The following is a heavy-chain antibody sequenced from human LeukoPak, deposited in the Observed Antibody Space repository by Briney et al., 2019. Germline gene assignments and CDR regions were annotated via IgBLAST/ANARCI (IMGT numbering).Heavy chain of an antibody. J-gene: IGHJ5*02. D-gene: IGHD6-13*01. V-gene: IGHV1-8*03. CDR2: MNPNSGNT. CDR1: GYTFTSYD. CDR3: ARGGGSAAARRFDP. Sequence: ASVKVSCKASGYTFTSYDINWVRQAPGQGLEWMGWMNPNSGNTGYAQKFEGRVTITSHTSISTAYMELSSLRSEDTAVYYCARGGGSAAARRFDPWGQGTLVTVSS.